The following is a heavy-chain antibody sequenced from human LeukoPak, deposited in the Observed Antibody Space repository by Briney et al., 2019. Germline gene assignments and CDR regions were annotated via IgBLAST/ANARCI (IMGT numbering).Heavy chain of an antibody. CDR3: ARGRYYDYVWGTNWFDP. J-gene: IGHJ5*02. D-gene: IGHD3-16*01. CDR2: IYYGGSA. Sequence: SETLSLTCTVSGGSISSTSYYWGWIRQPPGRGLEWIGNIYYGGSASYNPSLKSRVTISVDTSKNQFSLKLSSVTAADTAVYYCARGRYYDYVWGTNWFDPWGQGTLVTVSS. V-gene: IGHV4-39*07. CDR1: GGSISSTSYY.